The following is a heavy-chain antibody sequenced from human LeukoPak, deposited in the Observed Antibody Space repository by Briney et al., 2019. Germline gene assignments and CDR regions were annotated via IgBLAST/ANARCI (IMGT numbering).Heavy chain of an antibody. V-gene: IGHV4-34*01. CDR2: INHSGST. CDR1: GGSFSGYY. CDR3: ARGRPEQQLGHFNY. D-gene: IGHD6-13*01. J-gene: IGHJ4*02. Sequence: KPSETLSLTCAVYGGSFSGYYWSWIRQPPGKGLEWIGKINHSGSTNYNPSLKSRVTISVDTSKNQFSLKLSSVSAADTAVYYCARGRPEQQLGHFNYWGQGTLVTVSS.